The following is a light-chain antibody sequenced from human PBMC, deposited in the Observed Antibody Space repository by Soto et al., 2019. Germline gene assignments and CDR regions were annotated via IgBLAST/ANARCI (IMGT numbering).Light chain of an antibody. V-gene: IGLV1-44*01. CDR2: SNN. J-gene: IGLJ2*01. Sequence: QAVVTQPPSASGTPGQRVTISCSGGSSNFNTNTVSWYQQLPGAAPRLLIYSNNQRPSGAPDRFSGSKSGTSASLAISGLQSEADGTYHCATWDDSLNGLIFGGGTKLTVL. CDR3: ATWDDSLNGLI. CDR1: SSNFNTNT.